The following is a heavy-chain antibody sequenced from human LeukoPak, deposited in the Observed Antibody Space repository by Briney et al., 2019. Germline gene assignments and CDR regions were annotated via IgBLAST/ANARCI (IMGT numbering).Heavy chain of an antibody. CDR2: IRYDGSNK. CDR1: GFTFSSYG. Sequence: PGGSLRLSCAASGFTFSSYGMHWVRQAPGKGLEWVAFIRYDGSNKYYADSVKGRFTISRDNSKNTLYLQMNSLRAEDTAVYYCAKGEYDFWSGYNYLDYWGQGTLVTVSS. V-gene: IGHV3-30*02. D-gene: IGHD3-3*01. CDR3: AKGEYDFWSGYNYLDY. J-gene: IGHJ4*02.